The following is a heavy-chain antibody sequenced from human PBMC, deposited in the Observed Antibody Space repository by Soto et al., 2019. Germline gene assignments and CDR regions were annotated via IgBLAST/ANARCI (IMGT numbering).Heavy chain of an antibody. CDR2: IYSGGAT. CDR1: EFSVSRNF. D-gene: IGHD4-4*01. J-gene: IGHJ4*02. Sequence: GGSLRLSCAASEFSVSRNFLSWVRQAPGKGLEWVSGIYSGGATYYADSVKGRFTFSRDNSKNTLYLQMNSLRVEDTAVYYCARAAYRAFDYWGQGTLVTVSS. CDR3: ARAAYRAFDY. V-gene: IGHV3-53*01.